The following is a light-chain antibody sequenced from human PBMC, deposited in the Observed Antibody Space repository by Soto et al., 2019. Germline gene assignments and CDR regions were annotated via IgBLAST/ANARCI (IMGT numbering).Light chain of an antibody. CDR3: QPYNSYPT. Sequence: DIQMTQSPSTLSASVGDRVTITCRASQSISSWLAWYQQKPGKAPKLLIYKASSLESGVPSRFSGSGSGTEFTLTISSLQPDDFATYYCQPYNSYPTFGHGNKVEI. J-gene: IGKJ1*01. CDR2: KAS. CDR1: QSISSW. V-gene: IGKV1-5*03.